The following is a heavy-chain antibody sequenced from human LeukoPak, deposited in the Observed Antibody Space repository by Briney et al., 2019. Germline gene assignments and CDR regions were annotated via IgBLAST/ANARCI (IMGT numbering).Heavy chain of an antibody. J-gene: IGHJ4*02. CDR1: GFTFSTYW. D-gene: IGHD3-10*01. V-gene: IGHV3-7*01. Sequence: GGSLRLSCAASGFTFSTYWMSWVRQAPGKGLEWVANIKQDGSEKYYVDSVKGRFTVSRDNAKNSLYLQMNSLRAEDTAVYYCARILLWFGELSNFDYWGQGTLVTVSS. CDR3: ARILLWFGELSNFDY. CDR2: IKQDGSEK.